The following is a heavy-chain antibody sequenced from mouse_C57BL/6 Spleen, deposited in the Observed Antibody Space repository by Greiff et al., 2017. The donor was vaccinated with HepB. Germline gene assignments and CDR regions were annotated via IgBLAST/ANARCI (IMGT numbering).Heavy chain of an antibody. D-gene: IGHD2-9*01. CDR1: GFTFSDYG. J-gene: IGHJ1*03. CDR3: ARPYYGYDWYFDV. Sequence: VQVVESGGGLVKPGGSLKLSCAASGFTFSDYGMHWVRQAPEKGLEWVAYISSGSSTIYYADTVKGRFTISRDNAKNTLFLQMTSLRSEDTAMYYCARPYYGYDWYFDVWGTGTTVTVSS. CDR2: ISSGSSTI. V-gene: IGHV5-17*01.